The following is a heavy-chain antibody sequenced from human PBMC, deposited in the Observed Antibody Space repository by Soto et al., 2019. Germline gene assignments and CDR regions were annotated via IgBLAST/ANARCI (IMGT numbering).Heavy chain of an antibody. Sequence: PSETLSLTCTLSAGPISSGTYNWGWIRQPPGKGLEWIGSIYYDGSSYYTPSLKSRVTISADTSKNQFCLKWSWVTGADTALYFCARPVRGVIFWFDPWGQGTQVTVSS. D-gene: IGHD3-10*01. J-gene: IGHJ5*02. CDR1: AGPISSGTYN. CDR3: ARPVRGVIFWFDP. V-gene: IGHV4-39*01. CDR2: IYYDGSS.